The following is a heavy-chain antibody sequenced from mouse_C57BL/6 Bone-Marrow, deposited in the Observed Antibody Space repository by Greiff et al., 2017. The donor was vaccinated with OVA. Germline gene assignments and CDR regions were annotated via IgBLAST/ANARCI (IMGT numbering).Heavy chain of an antibody. CDR1: GFTFSSYA. Sequence: EVQLQESGGGLVKPGGSLKLSCAASGFTFSSYAMSWVRQTPEKRLEWVATISDGGSYTYYPDNVKGRFTISRDNAKNNLYLQMSHLKSEDTAMYYCARDGYWDDYWGQGTTLTVSS. CDR2: ISDGGSYT. CDR3: ARDGYWDDY. V-gene: IGHV5-4*01. D-gene: IGHD4-1*01. J-gene: IGHJ2*01.